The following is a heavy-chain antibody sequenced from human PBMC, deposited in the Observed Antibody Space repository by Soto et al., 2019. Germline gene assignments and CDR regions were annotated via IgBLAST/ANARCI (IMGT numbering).Heavy chain of an antibody. CDR3: ARDLQYSSSWYAYYYYGMDV. CDR2: ISYDGSNK. CDR1: GFTFSSYA. V-gene: IGHV3-30-3*01. Sequence: GGSLRLSCAASGFTFSSYAMHWVRQAPGKGLEWVAVISYDGSNKYYADSVKGRFTISRDNSKNTLYLQMNSLRAEDTAVYYCARDLQYSSSWYAYYYYGMDVWGQGTTVTVSS. J-gene: IGHJ6*02. D-gene: IGHD6-13*01.